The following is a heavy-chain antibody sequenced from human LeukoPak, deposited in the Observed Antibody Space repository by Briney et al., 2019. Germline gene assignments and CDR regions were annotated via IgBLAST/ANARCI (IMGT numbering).Heavy chain of an antibody. J-gene: IGHJ4*02. CDR2: ISGSGGST. CDR1: GFTFSSYA. Sequence: PGGSLRLSCAASGFTFSSYAMNWVRQAPGKGLEWVSAISGSGGSTYYADSVKGRFTISRDNSKNTLYLQMNSLRAEDTAVYYCAKDIKDSSGYPYYFDYWGQGTLVTVSS. D-gene: IGHD3-22*01. CDR3: AKDIKDSSGYPYYFDY. V-gene: IGHV3-23*01.